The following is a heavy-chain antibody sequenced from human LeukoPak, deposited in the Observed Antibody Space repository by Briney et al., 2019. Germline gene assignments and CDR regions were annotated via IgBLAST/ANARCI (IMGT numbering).Heavy chain of an antibody. Sequence: SETLSLTCAVYGGSFSGYYWSWIRQPAGKGLEWIGRIYTSGSTNYNPSLKSRVTMSVDTSKNQFSLKLSSVTAADTAVYYCARSYYDSSDGFDYWGQGTLVTVSS. J-gene: IGHJ4*02. V-gene: IGHV4-59*10. CDR1: GGSFSGYY. CDR3: ARSYYDSSDGFDY. D-gene: IGHD3-22*01. CDR2: IYTSGST.